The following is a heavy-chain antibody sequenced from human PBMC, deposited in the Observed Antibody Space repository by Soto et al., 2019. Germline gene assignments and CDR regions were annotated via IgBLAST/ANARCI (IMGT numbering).Heavy chain of an antibody. CDR3: VRGEQRLERKGWEPYYCNDMDV. J-gene: IGHJ6*02. Sequence: QVQLVESGGGVVQPGRSLRLSCAASGFTFSSYGMHWVRQAPGKGLEWVAVISYDGSNKYYADSVKGRFTISRDNSKNTLYLQMDSLRAEDTAGYYCVRGEQRLERKGWEPYYCNDMDVWGQGTTVTVSS. D-gene: IGHD6-25*01. V-gene: IGHV3-30*03. CDR1: GFTFSSYG. CDR2: ISYDGSNK.